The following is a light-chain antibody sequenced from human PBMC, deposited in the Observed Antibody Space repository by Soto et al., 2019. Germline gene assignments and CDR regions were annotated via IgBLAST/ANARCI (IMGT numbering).Light chain of an antibody. V-gene: IGLV2-14*03. CDR3: RSYTSSSVYV. Sequence: QSALTQPASVSGSPGQSITISCTGTSSDVGGYNYVSWYQQHPGRAPNLMIYDVSHRPSGVSNRFSGSKSGNTASLTISGLQAEDEADYYCRSYTSSSVYVFGTGTKLTVL. J-gene: IGLJ1*01. CDR2: DVS. CDR1: SSDVGGYNY.